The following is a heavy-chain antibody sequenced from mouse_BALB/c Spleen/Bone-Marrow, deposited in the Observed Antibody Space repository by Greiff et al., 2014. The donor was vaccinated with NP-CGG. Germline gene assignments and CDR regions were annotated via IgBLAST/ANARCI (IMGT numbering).Heavy chain of an antibody. V-gene: IGHV1S56*01. CDR3: ARDTMDY. J-gene: IGHJ4*01. CDR2: IYPGNVNT. Sequence: QVQLQQSGPELVKPGASVRISCKASGYTFTSYYIHWVEQRPGQGLEWIGWIYPGNVNTKYNEKFKGKATLTADKSSSTAYMRLSSLTSEDSAVYFCARDTMDYWGQGTSVTVSS. CDR1: GYTFTSYY.